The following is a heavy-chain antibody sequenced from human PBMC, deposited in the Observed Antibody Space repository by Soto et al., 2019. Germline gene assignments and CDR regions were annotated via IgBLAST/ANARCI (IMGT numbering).Heavy chain of an antibody. CDR2: IIPLLGIG. Sequence: SVNVTCKASGGTFIMYGVSWVRQAPGQGLEWMGGIIPLLGIGEYVQKFQGRVNITADKSTSTAYMELSSLRSEDTAVYYCATGYGDLTYYFDYWGQGTLVTVSS. V-gene: IGHV1-69*10. CDR1: GGTFIMYG. D-gene: IGHD4-17*01. CDR3: ATGYGDLTYYFDY. J-gene: IGHJ4*02.